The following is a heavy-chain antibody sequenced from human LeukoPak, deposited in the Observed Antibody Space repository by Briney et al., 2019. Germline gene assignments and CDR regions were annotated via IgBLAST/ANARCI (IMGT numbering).Heavy chain of an antibody. CDR3: ASVRGVTPSDY. CDR1: GFTFGSYA. J-gene: IGHJ4*02. D-gene: IGHD3-10*01. V-gene: IGHV3-23*01. CDR2: ISGSGGST. Sequence: GSLRLSCAASGFTFGSYAMYWVRQAPGKGLEWVSGISGSGGSTFYADSVKGRFTISRDNSENTVYLQMNSLRAEDTAVYYCASVRGVTPSDYWGQGTLVTVSS.